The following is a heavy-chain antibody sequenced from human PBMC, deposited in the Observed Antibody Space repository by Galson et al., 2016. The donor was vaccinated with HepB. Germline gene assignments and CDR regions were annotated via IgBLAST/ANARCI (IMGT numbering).Heavy chain of an antibody. CDR2: ISYDGTNK. CDR3: AREWERRDGYSFPDY. CDR1: GFTFSNYA. Sequence: SLRLSCAASGFTFSNYAMYWVRQAPGKGLEWVTVISYDGTNKYYADSVKGRFTISRDNSNNSLYLQMNSLRDEDTAVYYCAREWERRDGYSFPDYWGQGTLVTVSS. J-gene: IGHJ4*02. D-gene: IGHD5-24*01. V-gene: IGHV3-30-3*01.